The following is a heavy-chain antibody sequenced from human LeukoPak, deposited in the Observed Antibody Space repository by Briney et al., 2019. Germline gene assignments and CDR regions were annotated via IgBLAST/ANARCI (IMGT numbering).Heavy chain of an antibody. D-gene: IGHD6-19*01. CDR1: GFTFSSYS. CDR3: ARDPWGSSGYFQH. Sequence: PGGSLRLSCAASGFTFSSYSMNWVRQAPGKGLEWVSLISTSSSYIYYADSVKGRFTISRDNAKNSLYLQMKTLRAEDTAVYYCARDPWGSSGYFQHWGQGTLVTVSS. J-gene: IGHJ1*01. V-gene: IGHV3-21*01. CDR2: ISTSSSYI.